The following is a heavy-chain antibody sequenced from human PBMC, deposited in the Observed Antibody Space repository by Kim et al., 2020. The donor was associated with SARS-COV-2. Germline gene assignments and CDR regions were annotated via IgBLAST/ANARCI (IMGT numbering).Heavy chain of an antibody. Sequence: GGSLRLSCAASGLSFKNFWMSWVRQVPGKGLEWVGRIKSKNDGGTLDYVATGKGRFTISRDDSKDMLYLQMNRLKIADTGIYYCTTDPRQWGQGTLVTVSS. CDR1: GLSFKNFW. V-gene: IGHV3-15*01. J-gene: IGHJ1*01. CDR3: TTDPRQ. CDR2: IKSKNDGGTL.